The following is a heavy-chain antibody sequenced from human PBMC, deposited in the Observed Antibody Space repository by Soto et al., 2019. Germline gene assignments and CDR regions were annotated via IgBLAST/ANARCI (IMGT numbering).Heavy chain of an antibody. D-gene: IGHD4-17*01. CDR3: TTTGNDYGDFDS. CDR1: GHPLSQLS. CDR2: FDPEDGET. J-gene: IGHJ4*02. V-gene: IGHV1-24*01. Sequence: QVQLVQSGAEVKKPGASVKVSCKVSGHPLSQLSMHWVRQAPGKGLEWMGGFDPEDGETIYAQKFQGRVTMTEDTSTDTAYMELSSLISDDTAVYYCTTTGNDYGDFDSWGQGTLVTVSS.